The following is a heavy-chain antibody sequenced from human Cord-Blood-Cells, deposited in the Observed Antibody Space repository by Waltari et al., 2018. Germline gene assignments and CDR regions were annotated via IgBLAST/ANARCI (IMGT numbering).Heavy chain of an antibody. CDR1: GSTFSGSA. V-gene: IGHV3-73*02. J-gene: IGHJ4*02. Sequence: EVQLVESGGGLVQPGGSLKPSFAASGSTFSGSAMHWVRQASGKGLEWVGRIRSKANSYATAYAASVKGRFTISRDDSKNTAYLQMNSLKTEDTAVYYCTTPGSFDYWGQGTLVTVSS. CDR3: TTPGSFDY. D-gene: IGHD3-10*01. CDR2: IRSKANSYAT.